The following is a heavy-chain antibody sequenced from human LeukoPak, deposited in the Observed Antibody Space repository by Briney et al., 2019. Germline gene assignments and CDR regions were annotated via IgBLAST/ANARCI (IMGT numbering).Heavy chain of an antibody. J-gene: IGHJ3*02. D-gene: IGHD3-22*01. Sequence: AASVTVSCKASGYTFTGYYMHWVRQAPGQGLEWMGWINPNSGGTNYAQKFQGRVTMTRDTSISTAYMELSRLRSDDTAVYYCARVNDYYDSSGYDFYAFDIWGQGTMVTVSS. V-gene: IGHV1-2*02. CDR1: GYTFTGYY. CDR3: ARVNDYYDSSGYDFYAFDI. CDR2: INPNSGGT.